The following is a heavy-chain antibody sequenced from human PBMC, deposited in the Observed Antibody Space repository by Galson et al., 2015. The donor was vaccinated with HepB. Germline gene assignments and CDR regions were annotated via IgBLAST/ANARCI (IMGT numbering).Heavy chain of an antibody. Sequence: SLRLSCAASGFAFSSYAMTWVRQAPGKGLEWVSAFSATGDYTYYADSVKGRFTISRDNSKSTVYLQMNSLRAADTAVYYCARGLPYNRNDEGASDIWGQGTMVTVSS. CDR2: FSATGDYT. CDR1: GFAFSSYA. CDR3: ARGLPYNRNDEGASDI. J-gene: IGHJ3*02. D-gene: IGHD1-20*01. V-gene: IGHV3-23*01.